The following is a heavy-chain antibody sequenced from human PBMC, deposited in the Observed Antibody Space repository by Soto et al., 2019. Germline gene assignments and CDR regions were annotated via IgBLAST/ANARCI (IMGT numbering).Heavy chain of an antibody. D-gene: IGHD2-2*02. CDR3: ARGRYCSSTSCYTSRYYYYYGMDV. J-gene: IGHJ6*02. Sequence: KSSETLSLTXAVYGESFSGYYWSWIRQPPGKGLEWIGEINHSGSTNYNPSLKSRVTISVDTSKNQFSLKLSSVTAADTAVYYCARGRYCSSTSCYTSRYYYYYGMDVWGQGTTVTVSS. V-gene: IGHV4-34*01. CDR2: INHSGST. CDR1: GESFSGYY.